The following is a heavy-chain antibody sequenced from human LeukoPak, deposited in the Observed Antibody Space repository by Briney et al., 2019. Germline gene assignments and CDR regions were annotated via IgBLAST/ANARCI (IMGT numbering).Heavy chain of an antibody. V-gene: IGHV1-2*02. CDR3: ARDRGSSGYSAY. Sequence: ASVKVSCKPSGYTFTGYYLHWVRQAPGQGLEWMGWINPNTGATIYAEKFQGRVTMTRDTSIDTAYMEMRSLRSDDTAVYYCARDRGSSGYSAYWGQGTLVTVSS. CDR1: GYTFTGYY. D-gene: IGHD3-22*01. J-gene: IGHJ4*02. CDR2: INPNTGAT.